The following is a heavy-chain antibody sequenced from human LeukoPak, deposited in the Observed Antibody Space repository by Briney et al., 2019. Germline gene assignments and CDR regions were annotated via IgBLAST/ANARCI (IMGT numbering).Heavy chain of an antibody. Sequence: GGSLRLSCAASGFTFSSDRMSTVRQAPGKGLECVTNIKQDGRKKYFVDSGKDRFTISRDNAKNSLYLQMNSLRAEDTAVYYCARDKLTTVVIDYWGQGTLVTVSS. D-gene: IGHD4-23*01. CDR1: GFTFSSDR. J-gene: IGHJ4*01. CDR3: ARDKLTTVVIDY. CDR2: IKQDGRKK. V-gene: IGHV3-7*01.